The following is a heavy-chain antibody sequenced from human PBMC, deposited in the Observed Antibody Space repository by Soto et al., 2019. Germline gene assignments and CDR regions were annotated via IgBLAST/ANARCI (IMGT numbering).Heavy chain of an antibody. J-gene: IGHJ4*02. CDR3: ARDLGGWPDY. CDR2: INAGNGNT. Sequence: QVQLVQSGAEVKKPGASVKVSCKASGYTLTSYAMHWVRQAPGQRREWMGWINAGNGNTKYSQKFQGRVTITRDKSASTAYMELSSLRSEDTAVYYCARDLGGWPDYWGQGTLVTVSS. CDR1: GYTLTSYA. V-gene: IGHV1-3*01. D-gene: IGHD2-15*01.